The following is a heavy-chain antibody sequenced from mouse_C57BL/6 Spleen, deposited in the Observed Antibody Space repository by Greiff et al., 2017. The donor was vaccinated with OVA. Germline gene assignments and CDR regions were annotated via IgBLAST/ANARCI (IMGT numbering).Heavy chain of an antibody. Sequence: QVQLQQPGAELVKPGASVKMSCKASGYTFTSYWITWVKQRPGQGLEWIGVIYPGSGSTNYNEKFKSKATLSVDTSSSTAYMQLSSLTSADSAVDYCALITTVVAPFDYWGQSTTLTVSS. CDR1: GYTFTSYW. D-gene: IGHD1-1*01. V-gene: IGHV1-55*01. J-gene: IGHJ2*01. CDR3: ALITTVVAPFDY. CDR2: IYPGSGST.